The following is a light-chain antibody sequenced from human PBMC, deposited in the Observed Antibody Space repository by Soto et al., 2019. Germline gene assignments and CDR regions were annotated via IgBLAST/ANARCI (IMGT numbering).Light chain of an antibody. CDR3: QPANSFPWT. V-gene: IGKV1-12*01. J-gene: IGKJ1*01. CDR1: QGIGSW. CDR2: AGS. Sequence: DIQMTQSPYSMSASVGDRATITCRASQGIGSWLAWYQQKLGKTPKLLIYAGSSLQSGVPSRFICSGSGTDCTLAISIHQPEDVATEDCQPANSFPWTFGQGTKVEIK.